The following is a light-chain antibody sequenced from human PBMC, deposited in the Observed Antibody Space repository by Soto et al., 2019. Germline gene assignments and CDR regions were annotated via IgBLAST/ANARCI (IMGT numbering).Light chain of an antibody. J-gene: IGLJ1*01. V-gene: IGLV2-11*01. CDR2: DVS. CDR3: CSYAGSHYV. Sequence: SALTQPRSVSGSPGQSVTISCTGTSSDVGGYNYVSWYQQHPGKAPKLMIYDVSKRPSGVPDRFSGSKSGNTASLTISGLQAEDEADYYCCSYAGSHYVVGTGTKVTVL. CDR1: SSDVGGYNY.